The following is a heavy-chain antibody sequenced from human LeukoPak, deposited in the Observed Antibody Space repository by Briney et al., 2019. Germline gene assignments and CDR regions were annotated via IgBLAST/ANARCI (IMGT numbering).Heavy chain of an antibody. D-gene: IGHD6-19*01. CDR3: AKATAGYSSGWYSFDY. J-gene: IGHJ4*02. V-gene: IGHV3-23*01. CDR1: GFTFSSYA. CDR2: ISGSGGST. Sequence: GGSLRLSCAASGFTFSSYAMSWVRQAPGKGLEWVSGISGSGGSTYYADSVKGRFTVSRDNSKNTLYLQMNSLRAEDTAVYYCAKATAGYSSGWYSFDYWGQGTLVTVSS.